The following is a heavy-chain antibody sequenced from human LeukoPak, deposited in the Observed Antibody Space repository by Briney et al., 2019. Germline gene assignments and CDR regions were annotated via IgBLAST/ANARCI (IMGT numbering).Heavy chain of an antibody. V-gene: IGHV4-59*12. D-gene: IGHD6-19*01. J-gene: IGHJ3*02. CDR2: IYYSGST. Sequence: SETLSLTCTVSGGSISSYYWSWIRQPPGKGLEWIGYIYYSGSTNYNPSLKSRVTISVDTSKNQFSLKLSSVTAADTAVYYCTRGVLRGQWLVPATKAFDIWGQGTMVTVSS. CDR1: GGSISSYY. CDR3: TRGVLRGQWLVPATKAFDI.